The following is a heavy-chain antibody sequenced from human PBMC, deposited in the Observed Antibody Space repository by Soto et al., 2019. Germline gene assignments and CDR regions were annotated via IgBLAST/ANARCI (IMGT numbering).Heavy chain of an antibody. J-gene: IGHJ4*02. CDR2: ISGSGGST. CDR1: GFTFSSYA. D-gene: IGHD5-12*01. CDR3: AKDCGLHVALYYFDY. V-gene: IGHV3-23*01. Sequence: EVQLLESGGGLVQPGGSLRLSCAASGFTFSSYAMSWVRQAPGKGLEWVSAISGSGGSTYYADSVKGRFTISRDNSKNTLYLQSNSLRAEDTAVYYCAKDCGLHVALYYFDYWGQGTLVTVSS.